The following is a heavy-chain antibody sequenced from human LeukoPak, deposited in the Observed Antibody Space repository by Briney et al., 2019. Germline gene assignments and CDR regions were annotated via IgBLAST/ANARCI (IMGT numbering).Heavy chain of an antibody. CDR3: AKDRTGDGYNFGYFQH. D-gene: IGHD5-24*01. V-gene: IGHV3-23*01. CDR2: XXXSGGSA. J-gene: IGHJ1*01. Sequence: GGSLRLSCAASGFTFSIYGMHWVRQAPGKGLEWVSXXXXSGGSAYYADSVKGRFTISRDNSKNTLYLQMNSLRAEDTAVYYCAKDRTGDGYNFGYFQHWGQGTLVTVSS. CDR1: GFTFSIYG.